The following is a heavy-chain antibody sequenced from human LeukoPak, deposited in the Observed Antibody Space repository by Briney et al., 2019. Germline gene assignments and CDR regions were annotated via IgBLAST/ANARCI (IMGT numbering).Heavy chain of an antibody. CDR1: GFTFDEYA. V-gene: IGHV3-9*01. CDR2: ISWNSGLI. D-gene: IGHD3/OR15-3a*01. Sequence: PGGSLRLSCAVSGFTFDEYAMHWVRQAPGKGLEWVSGISWNSGLIDYADSVKGRFTISRDNAKNSLYLQVNSLKAEDTAFYYCAKVGIFGLVTYYFDYWGQGTLVTVSS. CDR3: AKVGIFGLVTYYFDY. J-gene: IGHJ4*02.